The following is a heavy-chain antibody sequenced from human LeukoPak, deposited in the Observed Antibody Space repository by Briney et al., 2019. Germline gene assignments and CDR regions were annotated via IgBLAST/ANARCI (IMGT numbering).Heavy chain of an antibody. CDR1: GFTFTNAW. D-gene: IGHD3-10*01. J-gene: IGHJ4*02. CDR2: IKSKTDGGTT. V-gene: IGHV3-15*01. CDR3: TTEGYYGSGSYFY. Sequence: GGSLRLSCAASGFTFTNAWMSWVRQAPGKGLEWVGRIKSKTDGGTTDYAAPVKGRFTISRDDSKNTLFSQMKSLKIEDTAVYYCTTEGYYGSGSYFYWGQGTLVTVSS.